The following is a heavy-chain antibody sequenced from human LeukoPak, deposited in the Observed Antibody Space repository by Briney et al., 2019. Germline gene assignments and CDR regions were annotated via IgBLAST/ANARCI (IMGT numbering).Heavy chain of an antibody. CDR2: SYSGGNA. CDR1: GASTSAYY. J-gene: IGHJ3*01. V-gene: IGHV4-59*01. D-gene: IGHD1-26*01. CDR3: AHSKRGGGYYINAFAV. Sequence: NPSETLSLTCTVSGASTSAYYWSWIRQPPGKVLEWIGYSYSGGNANYNPSLKSRVTISIDTSDNQFYLRLTSVTAADTAVYFCAHSKRGGGYYINAFAVWGQGALVTISS.